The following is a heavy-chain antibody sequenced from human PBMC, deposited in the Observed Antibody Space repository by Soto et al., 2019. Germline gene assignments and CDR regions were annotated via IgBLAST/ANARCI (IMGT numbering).Heavy chain of an antibody. D-gene: IGHD6-13*01. J-gene: IGHJ5*02. Sequence: SAAQSLTGTGSGGSISSSSYYWGWIRQTPGKGLEWIGSIYYSGSTYYNPSLKSRVTISVDTSKNQFSLKLSSVTAADTAVYYCARSPSGYSSRWYQNWFDPWGQGTLVTVSS. V-gene: IGHV4-39*01. CDR3: ARSPSGYSSRWYQNWFDP. CDR1: GGSISSSSYY. CDR2: IYYSGST.